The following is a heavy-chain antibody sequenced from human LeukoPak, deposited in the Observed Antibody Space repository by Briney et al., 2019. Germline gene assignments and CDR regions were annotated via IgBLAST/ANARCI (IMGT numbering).Heavy chain of an antibody. D-gene: IGHD3/OR15-3a*01. J-gene: IGHJ4*02. CDR3: AKMLFGIYYFDY. CDR1: GFTFSSYS. CDR2: ISYDGSDK. Sequence: GGSLRLSCAASGFTFSSYSMNWVRQAPGKGLEWVAVISYDGSDKYYADSVKGRFTISRDNSKNTLYLQMNSLRAEDTAVYYCAKMLFGIYYFDYWGQGTLVTVSS. V-gene: IGHV3-30*18.